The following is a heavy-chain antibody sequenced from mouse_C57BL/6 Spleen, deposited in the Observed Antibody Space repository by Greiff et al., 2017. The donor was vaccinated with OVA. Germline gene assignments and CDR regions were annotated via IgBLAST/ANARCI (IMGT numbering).Heavy chain of an antibody. D-gene: IGHD2-5*01. CDR3: ANSYYSNYYAMDY. CDR1: GYTFTDYY. Sequence: VQLQQSGPELVKPGASVKISCKASGYTFTDYYMNWVKQSHGKSLEWIGDINPNNGGTSYNQKFKGKATLTVDKSSSTAYMELRSLTSEDSAVYYCANSYYSNYYAMDYWGQGTSVTVSS. J-gene: IGHJ4*01. V-gene: IGHV1-26*01. CDR2: INPNNGGT.